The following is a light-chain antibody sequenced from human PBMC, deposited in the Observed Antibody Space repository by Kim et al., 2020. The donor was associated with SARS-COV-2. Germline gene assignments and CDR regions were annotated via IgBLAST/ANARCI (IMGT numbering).Light chain of an antibody. J-gene: IGKJ4*01. Sequence: EIVLTQSPGTLSLSPGERATLSCRASQSVSSNYLAWYQQKPGQAPRLVIYAASIRATGVPDRFSGSGSGTDFTLTISRLEPEDFAVYYCQEYGSSPKTFGGGTKVDIK. CDR2: AAS. CDR3: QEYGSSPKT. V-gene: IGKV3-20*01. CDR1: QSVSSNY.